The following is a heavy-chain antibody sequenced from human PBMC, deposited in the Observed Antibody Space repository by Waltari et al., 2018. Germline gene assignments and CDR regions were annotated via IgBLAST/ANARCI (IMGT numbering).Heavy chain of an antibody. Sequence: DVQFAEAGGGLVQPGRALSLSCTTSGVTFVDYSMNWVRQAPGQGLEWVGFIRSKAYGETTDYAASVRGRFTISRDDSKSIAYLQMNSLKTEDTAIYFCARDLMYGEHPLFDRWGQGTLVTVSS. CDR3: ARDLMYGEHPLFDR. J-gene: IGHJ5*02. V-gene: IGHV3-49*04. CDR2: IRSKAYGETT. D-gene: IGHD4-17*01. CDR1: GVTFVDYS.